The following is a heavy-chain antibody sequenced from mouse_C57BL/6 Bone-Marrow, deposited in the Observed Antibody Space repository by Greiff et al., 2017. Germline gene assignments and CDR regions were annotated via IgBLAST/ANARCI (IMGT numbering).Heavy chain of an antibody. Sequence: QVQLKQPGAELVKPGASVKVSCKASGYTFTSYWMHWVKQRPGQGLEWIGRIHPSDSDTNYNQKFKGKATLTVDKSSSTAYMQLSSLTSEDSAVYYCAREVGAELSILAYWGQGTLVTVSA. CDR3: AREVGAELSILAY. CDR2: IHPSDSDT. J-gene: IGHJ3*01. V-gene: IGHV1-74*01. D-gene: IGHD1-1*02. CDR1: GYTFTSYW.